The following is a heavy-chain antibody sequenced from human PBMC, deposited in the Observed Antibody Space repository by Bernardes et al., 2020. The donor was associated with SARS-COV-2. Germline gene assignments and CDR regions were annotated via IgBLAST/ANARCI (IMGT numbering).Heavy chain of an antibody. CDR1: GFTFSSYA. CDR3: ARENWFDP. V-gene: IGHV3-30-3*01. CDR2: ISYDGSNK. Sequence: GALRLSCAASGFTFSSYAMHWVRQAPGKGLEWVALISYDGSNKYYADSVKGRFTISRDNSKNTLYLQMNSLRAEDTAVYYCARENWFDPWGQGTLVTVSS. J-gene: IGHJ5*02.